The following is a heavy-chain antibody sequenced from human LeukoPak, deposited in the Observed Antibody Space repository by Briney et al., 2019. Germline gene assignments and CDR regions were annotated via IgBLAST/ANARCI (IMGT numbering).Heavy chain of an antibody. CDR3: AKAPARIEVAGRYYFYGMDV. D-gene: IGHD6-19*01. Sequence: GGSLRLSCEASGFIFSSYGMHWVRQAPGKGLEWVAVISHEGSIKYYADSVKGRSTISRDNSKNTLFLQMNSLRAEDTALYYCAKAPARIEVAGRYYFYGMDVWGQGATVIVSS. CDR2: ISHEGSIK. V-gene: IGHV3-30*18. J-gene: IGHJ6*02. CDR1: GFIFSSYG.